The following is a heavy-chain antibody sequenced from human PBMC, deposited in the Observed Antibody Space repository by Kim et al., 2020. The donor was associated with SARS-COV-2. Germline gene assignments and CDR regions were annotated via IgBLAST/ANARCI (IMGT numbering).Heavy chain of an antibody. Sequence: GGSLRLSCAASGFTFSSYSMNWVRQAPGKGLEWVSSISSSSSYIYYADSVKGRFTISRDNAKNSLYLQMNSLRAEDTAVYYCARLMMTTVTTGWYFDLWGRGTLVTVSS. CDR3: ARLMMTTVTTGWYFDL. J-gene: IGHJ2*01. V-gene: IGHV3-21*01. D-gene: IGHD4-17*01. CDR1: GFTFSSYS. CDR2: ISSSSSYI.